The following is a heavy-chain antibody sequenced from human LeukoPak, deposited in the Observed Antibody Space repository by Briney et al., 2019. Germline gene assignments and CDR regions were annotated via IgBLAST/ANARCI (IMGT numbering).Heavy chain of an antibody. Sequence: GASVKVSCKASGYTFTSYGISWVRQAPGQGLEWMGWISAYNGNTNYAQKLQGRVTMTTDKSTSTAYMELSSLRSEDTAVYYCARGPEGYYYYYYMDVWGKGTTVTVSS. V-gene: IGHV1-18*01. CDR2: ISAYNGNT. J-gene: IGHJ6*03. CDR1: GYTFTSYG. CDR3: ARGPEGYYYYYYMDV.